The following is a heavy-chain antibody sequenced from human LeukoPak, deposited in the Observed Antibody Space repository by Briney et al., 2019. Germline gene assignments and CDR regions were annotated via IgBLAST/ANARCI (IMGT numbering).Heavy chain of an antibody. V-gene: IGHV4-34*01. D-gene: IGHD3-16*01. Sequence: SETLSPTCTVSGGSISSYYWSWIRQPAGKGLEWIGEINHSGSTNYNPSLKSRVTISVDTSKNQFSLKLSSVTAADTAVYYCARRAVVWGSYPSKGFDPWGQGTLVTVSS. CDR3: ARRAVVWGSYPSKGFDP. CDR1: GGSISSYY. CDR2: INHSGST. J-gene: IGHJ5*02.